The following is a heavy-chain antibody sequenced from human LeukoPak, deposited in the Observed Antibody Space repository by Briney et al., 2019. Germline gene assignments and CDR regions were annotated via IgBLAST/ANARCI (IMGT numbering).Heavy chain of an antibody. V-gene: IGHV1-24*01. Sequence: GASVSVSYTHSVHTLTQLPIHWVRQAAGKGGEGMGGFDLDDGETVYAQMFQGRVTMTEDTSSDTASMELSSLRSGDTAVYYCATGTSGSYYVGIVRPIDYWGQGTLVTVSS. D-gene: IGHD1-26*01. CDR1: VHTLTQLP. CDR3: ATGTSGSYYVGIVRPIDY. CDR2: FDLDDGET. J-gene: IGHJ4*02.